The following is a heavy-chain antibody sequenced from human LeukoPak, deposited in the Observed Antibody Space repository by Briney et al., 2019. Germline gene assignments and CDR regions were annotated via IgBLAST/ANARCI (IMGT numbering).Heavy chain of an antibody. Sequence: GGSLRLSCAASGFTFSSYAMSWVRQAPGKGLEWVSAISGSGGSTYYADSVKGRFTISRDNSKNTLYLQTNSLRAGDTAVYYCAKDYDFWSGYSDYWGQGTLVTVSS. V-gene: IGHV3-23*01. D-gene: IGHD3-3*01. CDR1: GFTFSSYA. CDR3: AKDYDFWSGYSDY. CDR2: ISGSGGST. J-gene: IGHJ4*02.